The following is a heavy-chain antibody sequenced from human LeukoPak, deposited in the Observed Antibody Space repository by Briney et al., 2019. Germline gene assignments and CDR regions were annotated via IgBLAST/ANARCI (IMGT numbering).Heavy chain of an antibody. CDR2: IGWSSGRI. V-gene: IGHV3-9*01. D-gene: IGHD1-14*01. CDR1: GGSISSYY. CDR3: IKDIRPGGMDV. J-gene: IGHJ6*02. Sequence: LSLTCTVSGGSISSYYWSWIRQPPGKGLEWVSGIGWSSGRIDYADSVKGRFTSSRDNAKNSLYLQMNSLRAEDTAIYYCIKDIRPGGMDVWGQGITVTVSS.